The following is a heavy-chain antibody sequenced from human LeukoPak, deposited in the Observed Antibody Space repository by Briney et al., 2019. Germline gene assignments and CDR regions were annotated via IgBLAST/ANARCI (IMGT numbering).Heavy chain of an antibody. Sequence: PSETLSLTCAVSGVSMSSNNWWSWVRQPPGKGLEWIGEIHESGSTNYNPSLKSRVTISVDKSKDQSSLKLSSVTAADTAVYYCARHEGFSQKDWGQGTQVTVS. CDR2: IHESGST. CDR3: ARHEGFSQKD. CDR1: GVSMSSNNW. V-gene: IGHV4-4*02. J-gene: IGHJ4*02.